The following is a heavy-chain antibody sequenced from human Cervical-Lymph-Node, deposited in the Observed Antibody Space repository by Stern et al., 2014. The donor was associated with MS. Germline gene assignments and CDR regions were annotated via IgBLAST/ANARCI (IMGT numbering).Heavy chain of an antibody. CDR2: IKSKTDGGTT. J-gene: IGHJ4*02. D-gene: IGHD3-22*01. CDR3: TTDGSITMIVVGLYYFDY. V-gene: IGHV3-15*01. CDR1: GFTFSNAW. Sequence: EVQLVESGGGLVKPGGSLRLSCAASGFTFSNAWMSWVRQAPGKGLEWVGRIKSKTDGGTTDYAAPVKGRFTISRDDSKNTLYLQMNSLKTEDTAVYYCTTDGSITMIVVGLYYFDYWGQGTLVTVSS.